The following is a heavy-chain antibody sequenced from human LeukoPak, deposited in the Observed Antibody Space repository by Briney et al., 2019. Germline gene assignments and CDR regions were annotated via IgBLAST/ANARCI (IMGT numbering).Heavy chain of an antibody. CDR3: ARCDTSRWNGIDF. J-gene: IGHJ4*02. CDR2: IHNDGNT. CDR1: GLIVSSYY. D-gene: IGHD6-13*01. Sequence: GGSLRLSCAASGLIVSSYYMDWVRQAPGKGLEWVSVIHNDGNTYYVESVKGRLTISRENFRNTMDLQMSSVRAEDTGVYYCARCDTSRWNGIDFCGQGTLVTVSS. V-gene: IGHV3-53*01.